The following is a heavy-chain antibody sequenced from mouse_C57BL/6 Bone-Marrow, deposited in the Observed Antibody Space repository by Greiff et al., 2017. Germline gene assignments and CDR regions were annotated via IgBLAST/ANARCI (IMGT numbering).Heavy chain of an antibody. CDR3: ASAIYGSPYFDV. CDR2: ISNGGGST. CDR1: GFTFSDYY. Sequence: DVMLVESGGGLVQPGGSLKLSCAASGFTFSDYYMYWVRQTPEKRLEWVAYISNGGGSTYYPDTVKGRFTISRDNAKNTLYLQMSRLKSEDTAMYYCASAIYGSPYFDVWGTGTTVTVSS. J-gene: IGHJ1*03. V-gene: IGHV5-12*01. D-gene: IGHD1-1*01.